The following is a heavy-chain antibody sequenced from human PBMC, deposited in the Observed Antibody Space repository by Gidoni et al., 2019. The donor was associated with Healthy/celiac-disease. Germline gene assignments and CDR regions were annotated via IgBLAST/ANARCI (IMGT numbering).Heavy chain of an antibody. Sequence: EVQLVESGGGLVQPGESLRLSCSSSGFTFSSYAMHGVRQAPGKGLEYVSDISSNGGSTYYADSVKGRFTISRDNSKNTLYLQMSSLRAEDTAVYYCVKDPWNYGGYYYGMDVWGQGTTVTVSS. J-gene: IGHJ6*02. CDR2: ISSNGGST. V-gene: IGHV3-64D*06. CDR1: GFTFSSYA. D-gene: IGHD1-7*01. CDR3: VKDPWNYGGYYYGMDV.